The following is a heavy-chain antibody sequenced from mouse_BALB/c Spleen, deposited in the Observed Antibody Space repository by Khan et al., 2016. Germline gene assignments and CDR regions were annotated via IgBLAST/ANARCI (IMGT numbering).Heavy chain of an antibody. D-gene: IGHD2-12*01. J-gene: IGHJ2*01. CDR1: GFDFSRYW. Sequence: EVKLLESGGGLVQPGGSLKLSCAASGFDFSRYWMSWVRQAPGKGLEWIGEINPDSSTINYTPSLQDKFIISRDNAKNTLFLQMSYVRSEDTALYYCASWSYLDGLDYWGQGTTLTVSS. V-gene: IGHV4-1*02. CDR3: ASWSYLDGLDY. CDR2: INPDSSTI.